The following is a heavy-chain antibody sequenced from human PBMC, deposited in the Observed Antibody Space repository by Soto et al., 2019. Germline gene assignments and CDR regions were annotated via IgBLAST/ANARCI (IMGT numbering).Heavy chain of an antibody. CDR3: ARDPSIAARLLYYYGMDV. Sequence: PSETLSLTCAVSGGSISSSNWWSWVRQPPGKGLEWIGEIYHSGSTNYNPSLKSRVTISVDKSKNQLSLKLSSVTAADTAVYYCARDPSIAARLLYYYGMDVWGQGTTVTVYS. CDR2: IYHSGST. V-gene: IGHV4-4*02. CDR1: GGSISSSNW. J-gene: IGHJ6*02. D-gene: IGHD6-6*01.